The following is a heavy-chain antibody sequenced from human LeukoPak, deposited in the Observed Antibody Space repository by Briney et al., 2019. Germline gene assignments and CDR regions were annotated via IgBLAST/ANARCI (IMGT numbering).Heavy chain of an antibody. J-gene: IGHJ3*02. CDR3: AIGLGYDSSGYYYRYAFDI. D-gene: IGHD3-22*01. CDR1: GGTFSSYA. Sequence: GASVKVSCKASGGTFSSYAISWVRQAPGQGLEWMGGIIPIFGTANYAQKFQGRVTITADESTSTAYMELSSLRSEDTAVYYCAIGLGYDSSGYYYRYAFDIWGQGTMVTVSS. V-gene: IGHV1-69*13. CDR2: IIPIFGTA.